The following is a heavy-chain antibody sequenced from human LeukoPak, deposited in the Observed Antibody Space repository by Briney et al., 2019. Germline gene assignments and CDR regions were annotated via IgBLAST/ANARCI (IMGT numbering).Heavy chain of an antibody. CDR1: GFTFSSYS. D-gene: IGHD4/OR15-4a*01. J-gene: IGHJ6*03. Sequence: PGGSLRLSCAASGFTFSSYSLNWVRQAPGKGLEWVAVIWYDGSNKYYADSVKGRFTISRDNSKNTLYLQMNSLRAEDTAVYYCAKDGATYYYYYMGVWGKGTTVTVSS. CDR3: AKDGATYYYYYMGV. V-gene: IGHV3-33*06. CDR2: IWYDGSNK.